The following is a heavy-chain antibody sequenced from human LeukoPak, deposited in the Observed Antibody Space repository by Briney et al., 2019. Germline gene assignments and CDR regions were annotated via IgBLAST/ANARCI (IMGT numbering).Heavy chain of an antibody. D-gene: IGHD4-11*01. CDR2: IKSKADGGTT. J-gene: IGHJ4*02. CDR1: GFTFNNAW. V-gene: IGHV3-15*01. Sequence: GGSLRLSCAASGFTFNNAWMSWVRQAPGKGLEWVGRIKSKADGGTTDHAAPVKGRFSISRDDSKNTAYLQMNSLKTEDTAVYYCTRHGVTSEPKWGQGTLATVSS. CDR3: TRHGVTSEPK.